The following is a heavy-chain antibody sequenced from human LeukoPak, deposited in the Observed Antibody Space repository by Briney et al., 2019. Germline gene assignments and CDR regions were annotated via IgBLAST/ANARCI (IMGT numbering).Heavy chain of an antibody. CDR3: AKESASSGGPGNWFDP. CDR2: ISGSGGST. V-gene: IGHV3-23*01. CDR1: GFTFSSYA. D-gene: IGHD6-19*01. J-gene: IGHJ5*02. Sequence: GGSLRLSCAASGFTFSSYAMSWVRQAPRKGLEWVSAISGSGGSTYYADSVKGRFTISRDNSKNTLYLQMNSLRAEDTAVYYCAKESASSGGPGNWFDPWGQGTLVTVSS.